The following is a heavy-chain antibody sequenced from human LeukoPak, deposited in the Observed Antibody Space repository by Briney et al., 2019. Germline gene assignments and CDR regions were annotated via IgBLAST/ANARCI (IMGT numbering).Heavy chain of an antibody. V-gene: IGHV4-31*03. J-gene: IGHJ4*02. Sequence: SETLSLTCTVSGGSISSGGYYWRWIRQHPGKGLEWMGYIYYSGSTYYNPSLKSRVTISVDTSKNQFSLKLSSVTAADTAVYYCARSLPRSVGTGRDILTGLDYWGQGTLVTVSS. CDR1: GGSISSGGYY. D-gene: IGHD3-9*01. CDR3: ARSLPRSVGTGRDILTGLDY. CDR2: IYYSGST.